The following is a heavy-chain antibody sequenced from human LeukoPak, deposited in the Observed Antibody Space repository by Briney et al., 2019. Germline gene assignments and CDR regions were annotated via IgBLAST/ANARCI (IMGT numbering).Heavy chain of an antibody. Sequence: GGSLRLSCAASGFTFDDYGMTWVRQAPGKGLEWVSCINWNGGSTGYADSVKGRFTISRDNAKNSLYLQMNSLRAEDTAFCYCARAMTDNYYYGMDVWGQGTTVTVSS. J-gene: IGHJ6*02. D-gene: IGHD2-21*02. CDR1: GFTFDDYG. CDR3: ARAMTDNYYYGMDV. V-gene: IGHV3-20*04. CDR2: INWNGGST.